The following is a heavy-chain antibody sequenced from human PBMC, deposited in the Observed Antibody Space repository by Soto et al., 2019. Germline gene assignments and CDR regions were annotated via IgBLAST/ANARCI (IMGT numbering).Heavy chain of an antibody. V-gene: IGHV1-18*01. CDR1: GYTFTSYG. Sequence: QVQLVQSGAEVKKPGASVKVSCKASGYTFTSYGISWVRQAPGQGLEWMGWISAYNGNTNYAQKLQGRVTMTTDTATSTAYMELRRLRSDETAVYYCARDPDYYYGSGSDNWFDPWGQGTLVTISS. CDR2: ISAYNGNT. D-gene: IGHD3-10*01. J-gene: IGHJ5*02. CDR3: ARDPDYYYGSGSDNWFDP.